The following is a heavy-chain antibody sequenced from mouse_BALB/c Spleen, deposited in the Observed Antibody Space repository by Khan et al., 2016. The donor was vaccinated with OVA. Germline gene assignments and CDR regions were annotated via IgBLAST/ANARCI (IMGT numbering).Heavy chain of an antibody. CDR2: IWSDGKT. D-gene: IGHD2-4*01. V-gene: IGHV2-6*02. Sequence: QVQLKQSGPGLVAPSQSLSITCTVSGFSLTSYGVHWVRQPPGKGLEWLVVIWSDGKTTYNSTLKSRLSISKDNSKSQVFLQMNSLQADDTAMYXCARNSPVITYVMDYWGQGTSVTVSS. CDR3: ARNSPVITYVMDY. J-gene: IGHJ4*01. CDR1: GFSLTSYG.